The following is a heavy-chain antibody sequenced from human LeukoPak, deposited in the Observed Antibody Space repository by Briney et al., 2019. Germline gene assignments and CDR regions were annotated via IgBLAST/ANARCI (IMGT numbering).Heavy chain of an antibody. CDR2: TYYSGST. J-gene: IGHJ3*02. CDR3: AKRGPDYGGNPGAFDI. D-gene: IGHD4-23*01. CDR1: GGSISSYY. Sequence: SETLSLTCTVSGGSISSYYWSWIRQPPGKGLEWIGYTYYSGSTNYNPSLKSRVTISVDTSKNQFSLKLSSVTAADTAVYYCAKRGPDYGGNPGAFDIWGQGTMVTVSS. V-gene: IGHV4-59*08.